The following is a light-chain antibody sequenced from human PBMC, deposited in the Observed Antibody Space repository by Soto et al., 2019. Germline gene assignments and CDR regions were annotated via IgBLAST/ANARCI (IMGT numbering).Light chain of an antibody. Sequence: DIVMTQSPDSLAVSLGERATINCKSSQSVLCSSNNENYLAWYQQKPGKAPKLLIYKASTLKSGVPSRFSGSGSGTEFTLTISSLQPDDFATYYCQNYNSYSEAFGQGTKVDIK. V-gene: IGKV4-1*01. CDR1: QSVLCSSNNENY. J-gene: IGKJ1*01. CDR2: KAS. CDR3: QNYNSYSEA.